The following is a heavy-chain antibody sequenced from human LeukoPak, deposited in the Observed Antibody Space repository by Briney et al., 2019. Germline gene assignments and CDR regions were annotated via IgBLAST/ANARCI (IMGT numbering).Heavy chain of an antibody. J-gene: IGHJ4*02. CDR3: ARHGYYGSGSHFDY. D-gene: IGHD3-10*01. Sequence: PSETLSLTCTVSGGSISSSSYYWGWIRQPPGKGLEWIGSIYYSGSTYYNPSLKSRVTISVDTSKNQFSLKLSSVTAADTAVYYCARHGYYGSGSHFDYWGQRTLVTVSS. CDR2: IYYSGST. V-gene: IGHV4-39*01. CDR1: GGSISSSSYY.